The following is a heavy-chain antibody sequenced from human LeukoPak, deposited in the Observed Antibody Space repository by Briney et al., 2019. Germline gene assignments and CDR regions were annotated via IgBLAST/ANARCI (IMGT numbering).Heavy chain of an antibody. CDR1: GYNFTYHY. D-gene: IGHD3-10*01. V-gene: IGHV1-46*01. J-gene: IGHJ4*02. CDR2: SNPSNGDT. Sequence: GASVKVSCKASGYNFTYHYIHLVRHARGQGMEWMGISNPSNGDTNYAQKFQERVTITRDMSTRTAYMELSSLRAEDTAVYYCAADPRTMGAYAVRGVIGLFWGQGSLVTVSS. CDR3: AADPRTMGAYAVRGVIGLF.